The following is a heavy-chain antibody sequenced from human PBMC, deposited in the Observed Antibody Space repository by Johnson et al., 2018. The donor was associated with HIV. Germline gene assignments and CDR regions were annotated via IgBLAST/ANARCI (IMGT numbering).Heavy chain of an antibody. Sequence: VQLVESGGGVVRPGGSLRLSCAASGFTFSDYYMSWIRQAPGKGLEWVSYISGSGGTTYYADSVKGRFTISRDNSKNTVYLQMNSLRADDTAFYYCARVSSLATDAFDIWGQGTMVTVSS. J-gene: IGHJ3*02. D-gene: IGHD6-13*01. CDR1: GFTFSDYY. CDR2: ISGSGGTT. V-gene: IGHV3-11*01. CDR3: ARVSSLATDAFDI.